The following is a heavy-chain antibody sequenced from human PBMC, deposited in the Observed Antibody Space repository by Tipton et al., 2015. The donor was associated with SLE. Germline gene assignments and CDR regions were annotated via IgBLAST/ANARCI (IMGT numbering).Heavy chain of an antibody. V-gene: IGHV3-74*01. CDR1: GFTFSSYW. Sequence: SLRLSCAASGFTFSSYWMHWVRQVTGKGLVWVSRINSDGSSTSYADSVKGRFTISRDNAKNTLFLQMNSLRAEDTAMYYCARERGSGSDNWFGPWGQGTLVTVSS. D-gene: IGHD6-19*01. CDR2: INSDGSST. CDR3: ARERGSGSDNWFGP. J-gene: IGHJ5*02.